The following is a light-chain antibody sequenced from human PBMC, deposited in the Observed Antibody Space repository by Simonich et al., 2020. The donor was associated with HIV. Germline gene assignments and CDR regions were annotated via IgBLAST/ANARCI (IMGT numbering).Light chain of an antibody. CDR3: QQSFSSPWT. J-gene: IGKJ1*01. V-gene: IGKV1-39*01. CDR2: VAS. Sequence: DIQMTQSPSSLSASVGDRVTITCRASQSISRYLNWYQQKRGKAPKLLIYVASSLPSGVSSRFSGSGSGTDFTLTISSLQPEDFATYYCQQSFSSPWTFGQGTKVAIK. CDR1: QSISRY.